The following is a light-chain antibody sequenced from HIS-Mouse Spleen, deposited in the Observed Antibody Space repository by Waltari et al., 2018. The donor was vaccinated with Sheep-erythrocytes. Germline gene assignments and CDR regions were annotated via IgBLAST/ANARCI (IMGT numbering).Light chain of an antibody. J-gene: IGLJ3*02. V-gene: IGLV2-23*01. CDR1: SSDVGSYNL. CDR3: CSYAGSSTPWV. Sequence: QSALTQPASVSGSPGQSLTIPCTGNSSDVGSYNLVAWYQQHPGKAPNPLIYEGSKRPSGVSNRFSGSKSGNTASLTISGLQAEDEADYYCCSYAGSSTPWVFGGGTKLTVL. CDR2: EGS.